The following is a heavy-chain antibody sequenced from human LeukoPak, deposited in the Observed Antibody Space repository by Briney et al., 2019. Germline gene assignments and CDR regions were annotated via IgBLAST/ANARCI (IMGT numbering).Heavy chain of an antibody. D-gene: IGHD2-2*01. CDR3: ARVKVACSSTSCHYWYFDL. CDR2: IYSGGST. Sequence: GGSLRLSCAASGFTVSSNYMSWVRQAPGKGLEWVSVIYSGGSTYYADSVKGRFTISRDNSKNTLYLQMNSLRAEDTAVYYCARVKVACSSTSCHYWYFDLWGRGTLVTVSS. J-gene: IGHJ2*01. CDR1: GFTVSSNY. V-gene: IGHV3-53*01.